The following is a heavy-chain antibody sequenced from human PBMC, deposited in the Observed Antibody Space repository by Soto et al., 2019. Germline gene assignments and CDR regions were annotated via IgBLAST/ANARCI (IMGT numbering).Heavy chain of an antibody. Sequence: GESLKISCKGSGYSFTSYWIGWVRQMPGQGLEWMGIIYPGDSDTRYSPSFQGQVTISADKAISTAYLQWSSLKASDTAMYYCARQQRYSSGWCPYYYGMDVWGQGTTVTVSS. J-gene: IGHJ6*02. CDR1: GYSFTSYW. CDR3: ARQQRYSSGWCPYYYGMDV. V-gene: IGHV5-51*01. CDR2: IYPGDSDT. D-gene: IGHD6-19*01.